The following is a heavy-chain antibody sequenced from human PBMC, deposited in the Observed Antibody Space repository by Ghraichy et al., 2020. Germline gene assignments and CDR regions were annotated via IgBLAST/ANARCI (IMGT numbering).Heavy chain of an antibody. J-gene: IGHJ4*02. CDR3: TRLIYCSGGSCYYYFDY. D-gene: IGHD2-15*01. CDR2: IRRKASGETT. V-gene: IGHV3-49*04. Sequence: GESLNISCTASGFTFGDYSMSWVRQAPGKGLEWVGFIRRKASGETTEYAASVKGRFTISRDDSNSIAYLQMSNLKTEDTAMYYCTRLIYCSGGSCYYYFDYWGQGTLVTVSS. CDR1: GFTFGDYS.